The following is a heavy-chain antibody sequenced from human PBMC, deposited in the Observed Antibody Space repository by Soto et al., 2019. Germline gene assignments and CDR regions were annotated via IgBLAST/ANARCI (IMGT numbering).Heavy chain of an antibody. CDR2: ISAFNGYT. V-gene: IGHV1-18*01. Sequence: QVQLVQSGAEVKKPGASVKVSCKASGYTFTSYGISWVRQAPGQGLEWMGWISAFNGYTNYAQNLQGRVTMTADTSTSTAYMELRSLRSDDTAVYYCAREHYHTWPQFTDYWGQGTLVTVSS. CDR1: GYTFTSYG. J-gene: IGHJ4*02. D-gene: IGHD3-3*01. CDR3: AREHYHTWPQFTDY.